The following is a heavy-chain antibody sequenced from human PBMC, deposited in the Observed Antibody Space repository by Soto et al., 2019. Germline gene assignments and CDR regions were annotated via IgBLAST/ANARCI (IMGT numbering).Heavy chain of an antibody. CDR3: ARHLGAYGDYEDWFGP. D-gene: IGHD4-17*01. V-gene: IGHV4-59*08. Sequence: QVQLQESGPGLVKPSETLSLTCTVSGGSISGYFWSWIRQPPGKGLEWIGYIYYSGNTNYNPSLKSRVTISVDMSKNQFSLKLSSVTAADTAVYYCARHLGAYGDYEDWFGPWGQGTLVTVSS. J-gene: IGHJ5*02. CDR2: IYYSGNT. CDR1: GGSISGYF.